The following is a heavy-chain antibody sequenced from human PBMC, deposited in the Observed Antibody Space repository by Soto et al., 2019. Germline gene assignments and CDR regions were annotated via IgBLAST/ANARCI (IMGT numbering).Heavy chain of an antibody. Sequence: GEPLKISCQGSGYSFTSYWIGWVRQMPGKGLEWMGRIDPSDSYTNYSPSFQGHVTISADKSISTAYLQWSSLKASDTAMYYCESHLHTPPYYYYYGMDVWGQGTTVTVSS. V-gene: IGHV5-10-1*01. CDR1: GYSFTSYW. J-gene: IGHJ6*02. CDR3: ESHLHTPPYYYYYGMDV. D-gene: IGHD2-21*01. CDR2: IDPSDSYT.